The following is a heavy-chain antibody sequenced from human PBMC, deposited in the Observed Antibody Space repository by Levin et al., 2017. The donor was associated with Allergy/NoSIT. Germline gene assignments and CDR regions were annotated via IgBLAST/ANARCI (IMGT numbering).Heavy chain of an antibody. D-gene: IGHD3-10*01. Sequence: GASVKVSCKASGYTFTSYGISWVRQAPGQGLEWMGWISAYNGNTNYAQKLQGRVTMTTDTSTSTAYMELRSLRSDDTAVYYCARDWEKRYYSTGWFDPWGQGTLVTVSS. CDR3: ARDWEKRYYSTGWFDP. CDR2: ISAYNGNT. V-gene: IGHV1-18*01. J-gene: IGHJ5*02. CDR1: GYTFTSYG.